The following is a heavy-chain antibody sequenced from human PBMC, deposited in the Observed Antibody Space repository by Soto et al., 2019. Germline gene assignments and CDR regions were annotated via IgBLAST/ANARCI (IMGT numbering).Heavy chain of an antibody. J-gene: IGHJ4*02. CDR2: IYHSGST. CDR3: ARVRSGWGIDY. D-gene: IGHD6-19*01. V-gene: IGHV4-30-2*01. CDR1: GGSISSGDYS. Sequence: QLQLQESGSGLVKPSQTLSLTCAVSGGSISSGDYSWSWIRQPPGKGLEYIGYIYHSGSTYYNPSRKSRVTISVDRSKNQFSLKLSSVTAADTAVYYCARVRSGWGIDYWGQGTLVTVSS.